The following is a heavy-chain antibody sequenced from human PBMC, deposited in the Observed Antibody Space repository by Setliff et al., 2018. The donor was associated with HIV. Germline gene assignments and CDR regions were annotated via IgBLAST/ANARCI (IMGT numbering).Heavy chain of an antibody. D-gene: IGHD4-4*01. Sequence: SCAASGFTFGDYAMHWVRQAPGKGLEWVAVISYDGSYKYYADSVKGRFTISRDNSKNTVYVQMSGLRADDTAIYYCVRDLTTIVTRKVFDIWGQGTMVTVSS. V-gene: IGHV3-30*04. J-gene: IGHJ3*02. CDR3: VRDLTTIVTRKVFDI. CDR2: ISYDGSYK. CDR1: GFTFGDYA.